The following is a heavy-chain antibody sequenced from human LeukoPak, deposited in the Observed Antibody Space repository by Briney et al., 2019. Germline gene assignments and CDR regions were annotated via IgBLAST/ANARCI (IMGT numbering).Heavy chain of an antibody. CDR2: IKEDGSQK. CDR3: TRDRAYSTFDY. V-gene: IGHV3-7*01. Sequence: PGGSLRLSCTTTGFSFGSYWMSWVRQAPGKGLEWVANIKEDGSQKNYVDSVKGRFTISRDNARDSVYLQMNSLRVEDTAVYYCTRDRAYSTFDYWGQGSLVTVSS. CDR1: GFSFGSYW. J-gene: IGHJ4*02. D-gene: IGHD4-11*01.